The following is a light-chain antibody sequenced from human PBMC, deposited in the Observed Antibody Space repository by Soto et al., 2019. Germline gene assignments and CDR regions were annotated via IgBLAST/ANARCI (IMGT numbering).Light chain of an antibody. V-gene: IGKV1-5*01. CDR1: QSISRW. Sequence: DIQRTQSPSTLSASVVDRVTITCRSSQSISRWLAWYQQKPGKAPKLLMNDASSLESGVPSRFSGSGSGADFTLTISSLQPEDFATYYCQHFNNYPTFGQGTRLEIK. CDR3: QHFNNYPT. J-gene: IGKJ5*01. CDR2: DAS.